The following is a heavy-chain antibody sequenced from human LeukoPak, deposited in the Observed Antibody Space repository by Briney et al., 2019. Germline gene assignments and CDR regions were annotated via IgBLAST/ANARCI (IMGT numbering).Heavy chain of an antibody. J-gene: IGHJ3*02. CDR2: IYYSGST. D-gene: IGHD5-12*01. V-gene: IGHV4-59*08. Sequence: SETLSLTCTVSGGSISSYYWSWIRQPPGKGLEWIGYIYYSGSTNYNPSLKSRVTISVDTSTNQFSLKLSSVTAADTAVYYCARTLIVATITDAFDIWGRGTMVTVSS. CDR3: ARTLIVATITDAFDI. CDR1: GGSISSYY.